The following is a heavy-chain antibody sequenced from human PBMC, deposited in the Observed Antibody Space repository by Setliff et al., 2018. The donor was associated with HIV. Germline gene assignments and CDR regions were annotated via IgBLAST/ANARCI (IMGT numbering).Heavy chain of an antibody. J-gene: IGHJ4*02. V-gene: IGHV4-34*01. CDR3: ARGSRLDDSSGYYNY. CDR1: GGSFSGYY. CDR2: INHSGST. D-gene: IGHD3-22*01. Sequence: PSETLSLTCAVYGGSFSGYYWSWIRQPPGKGLEWIGEINHSGSTNYNPSLESRVTISVDTSKSQFSLKLTSVTAAETAMYYCARGSRLDDSSGYYNYWGQGTLVTVS.